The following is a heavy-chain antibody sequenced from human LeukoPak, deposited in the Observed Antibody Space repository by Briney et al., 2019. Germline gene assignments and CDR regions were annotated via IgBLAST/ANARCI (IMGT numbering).Heavy chain of an antibody. V-gene: IGHV4-61*02. CDR2: IYTSGST. D-gene: IGHD6-13*01. CDR3: ARQLSSRVRAFDI. J-gene: IGHJ4*02. Sequence: PSETLSLTCTVSGGSISSGSYYWSWIRQPAGKGLEWIGRIYTSGSTYYNPSLKSRVTISVDRSKNQFSLKLSSVTAADTAVYYCARQLSSRVRAFDIWGQGTLVTVSS. CDR1: GGSISSGSYY.